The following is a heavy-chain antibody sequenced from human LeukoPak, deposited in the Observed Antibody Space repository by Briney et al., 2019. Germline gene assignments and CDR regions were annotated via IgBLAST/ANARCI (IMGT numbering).Heavy chain of an antibody. CDR3: ASLYGGDSTAWFDP. J-gene: IGHJ5*02. CDR1: GYTFTSYG. Sequence: ASVKVSCKASGYTFTSYGISWVRQAPGQGLEWMGWISAYNGNTNYAQKLQGRVTMTTDTSTSTAYMELRSLRPDDTAVYYCASLYGGDSTAWFDPWGPGTLVTVSS. V-gene: IGHV1-18*01. CDR2: ISAYNGNT. D-gene: IGHD2-21*02.